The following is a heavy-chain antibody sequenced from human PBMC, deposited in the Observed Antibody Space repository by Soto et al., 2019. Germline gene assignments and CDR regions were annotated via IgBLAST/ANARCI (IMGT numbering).Heavy chain of an antibody. V-gene: IGHV3-30*18. J-gene: IGHJ4*02. Sequence: QVQLVESGGGVVQPGRSLRLSCAASGFTFSSYGMHWVRQAPGKGLEWVAVIPYDGSNKYYADSVKGRFTSSRDNSKNTLYLQMNSLRAEDTAVYYCAKVGSSAGLLDYFDYWGQGTLVTVSS. CDR3: AKVGSSAGLLDYFDY. CDR2: IPYDGSNK. CDR1: GFTFSSYG. D-gene: IGHD6-6*01.